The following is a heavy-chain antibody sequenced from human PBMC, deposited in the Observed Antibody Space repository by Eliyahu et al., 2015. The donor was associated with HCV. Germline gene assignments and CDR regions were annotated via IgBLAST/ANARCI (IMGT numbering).Heavy chain of an antibody. CDR2: IKSKTDGGTT. CDR3: ATYYDFWSGSAPNAFDT. D-gene: IGHD3-3*01. Sequence: EVQLVESGGGLVKPGGSLRLSCAASGLTFSDAWXXWVRQAPGKGLEGVGRIKSKTDGGTTDYAAPVKGRFTISRDDSKNTLYLQMNNLKIEDTALYYCATYYDFWSGSAPNAFDTWGQGTMVSVSS. CDR1: GLTFSDAW. V-gene: IGHV3-15*01. J-gene: IGHJ3*02.